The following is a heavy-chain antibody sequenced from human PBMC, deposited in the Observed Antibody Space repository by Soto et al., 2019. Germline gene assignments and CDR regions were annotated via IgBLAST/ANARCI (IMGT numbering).Heavy chain of an antibody. J-gene: IGHJ6*02. Sequence: RRLSCAASGFTFSSYSMNWVRQAPGKGLEWVSSISSSSSYIYYADSVKGRFTISRDNAKNSLYLQMNSLRAEDTAVYYCARAVAGKYYYYGMDVWGQGTTVTVSS. CDR2: ISSSSSYI. CDR3: ARAVAGKYYYYGMDV. CDR1: GFTFSSYS. D-gene: IGHD6-19*01. V-gene: IGHV3-21*01.